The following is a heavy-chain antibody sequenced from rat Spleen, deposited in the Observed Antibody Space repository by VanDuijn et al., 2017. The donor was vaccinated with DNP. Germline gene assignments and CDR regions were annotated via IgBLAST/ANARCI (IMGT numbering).Heavy chain of an antibody. Sequence: EVQLVESGGGLVQPGRSMKLSCAASGFTFSHYYMAWVRQAPTKGLEWVASISTGGRTYYPDSVKGRFTISRDNAENTVYLQVNSLRSEDTATYYCAKGDGYNPFGYWGQGVMVTVSS. D-gene: IGHD1-4*01. CDR1: GFTFSHYY. V-gene: IGHV5-25*01. CDR2: ISTGGRT. J-gene: IGHJ2*01. CDR3: AKGDGYNPFGY.